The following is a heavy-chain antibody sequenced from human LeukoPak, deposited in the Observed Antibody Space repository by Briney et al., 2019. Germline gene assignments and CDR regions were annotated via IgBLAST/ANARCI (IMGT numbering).Heavy chain of an antibody. D-gene: IGHD3-10*02. CDR1: GFTFSSAW. CDR2: LKAKTEGGTT. J-gene: IGHJ6*03. V-gene: IGHV3-15*01. Sequence: GGSLRLSCAASGFTFSSAWMTWVRQAPGRGVEWPGPLKAKTEGGTTDYGAAAKCPCTISRDDSNNTLYLQMNSLKTDDTAVYYCSCQGVRVHRGGRYYMDARGKGTTATISS. CDR3: SCQGVRVHRGGRYYMDA.